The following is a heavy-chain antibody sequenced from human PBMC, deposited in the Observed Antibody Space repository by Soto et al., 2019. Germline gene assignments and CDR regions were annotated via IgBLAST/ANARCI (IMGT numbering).Heavy chain of an antibody. CDR3: ARPGVSQPYNWNGLVRSDAFDI. V-gene: IGHV1-69*13. D-gene: IGHD1-20*01. CDR1: GGTFSSYA. Sequence: SVNVSCKASGGTFSSYAISWVRQAPGQGLEWMGGIIPIFGTANYAQKFRGRVTITADESTSTAYMELSSLRSEDTAVYYCARPGVSQPYNWNGLVRSDAFDIWGQGTMVTVSS. CDR2: IIPIFGTA. J-gene: IGHJ3*02.